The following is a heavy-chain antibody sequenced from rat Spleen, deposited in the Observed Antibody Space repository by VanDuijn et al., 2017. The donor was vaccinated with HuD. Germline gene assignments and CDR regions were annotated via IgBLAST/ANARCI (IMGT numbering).Heavy chain of an antibody. CDR2: VTDSGGTT. CDR3: ARQGDYSEDFDY. D-gene: IGHD1-1*01. Sequence: EVQLVASGGGLVQPGRSLRLSCVASGFTFNNYWMTWIRQAPGKGLEWVASVTDSGGTTYYPDSMKGRFTISRDNAKSTLYLQMDSLRSEDTATYYCARQGDYSEDFDYWGQGVMVTVSS. J-gene: IGHJ2*01. V-gene: IGHV5-31*01. CDR1: GFTFNNYW.